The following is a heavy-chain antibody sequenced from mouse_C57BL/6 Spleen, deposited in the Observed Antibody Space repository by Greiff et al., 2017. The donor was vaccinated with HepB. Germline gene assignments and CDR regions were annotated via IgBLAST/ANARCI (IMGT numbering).Heavy chain of an antibody. D-gene: IGHD2-5*01. CDR3: ANSNYVYFDV. CDR2: IYPGDGDT. Sequence: VQLQQSGPELVKPGASVKISCKASGYAFSSSWMNWVKQRPGKGLEWVGRIYPGDGDTNYNGKFKGKATLTADKSSSTAYMQLSSLTSEDSAVYCCANSNYVYFDVWGTGTTVTVSS. J-gene: IGHJ1*03. V-gene: IGHV1-82*01. CDR1: GYAFSSSW.